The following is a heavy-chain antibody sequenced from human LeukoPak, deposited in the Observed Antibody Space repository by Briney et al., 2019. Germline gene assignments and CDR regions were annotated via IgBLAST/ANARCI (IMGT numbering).Heavy chain of an antibody. V-gene: IGHV3-30-3*01. Sequence: GESLRLTCAASGFTLSSYAMHWVRQAPGKGLEWVAVISYDGSNKYYADSVKGRFTISRDNSKNTLYLQMNSLRAEDTAVYYCARDFQTDYYGMDVWGQGTTVTVSS. CDR3: ARDFQTDYYGMDV. CDR1: GFTLSSYA. J-gene: IGHJ6*02. CDR2: ISYDGSNK.